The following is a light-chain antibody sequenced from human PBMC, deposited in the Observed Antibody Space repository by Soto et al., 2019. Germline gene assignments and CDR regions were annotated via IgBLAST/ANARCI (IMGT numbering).Light chain of an antibody. CDR2: GNI. V-gene: IGLV1-40*03. J-gene: IGLJ1*01. CDR1: SSNIGADYD. Sequence: QSVLTQPPSVSGAPGQRITLSWIGSSSNIGADYDVHWYQQLPGTAPNLLIYGNINRPSGVPDRFSGSKSGASAALAITGLQAEDEALYYCQPYDNNLGVVFGTGTKLTVL. CDR3: QPYDNNLGVV.